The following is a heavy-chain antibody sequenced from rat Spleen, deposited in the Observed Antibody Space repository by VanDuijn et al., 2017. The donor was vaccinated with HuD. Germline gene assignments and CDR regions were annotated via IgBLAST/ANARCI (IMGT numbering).Heavy chain of an antibody. CDR2: ISSDGRRN. J-gene: IGHJ4*01. CDR3: TRGYVMDA. Sequence: EVQLVESGGGSVQPGRSLKLSCAASGFTFSDYYMAWVRQAPTKGLEWVATISSDGRRNYYPDSVKGRFTISRDNAKNTQSLQMDSLRSEDTAIYYCTRGYVMDAWGQGASVTVSS. CDR1: GFTFSDYY. V-gene: IGHV5-7*01.